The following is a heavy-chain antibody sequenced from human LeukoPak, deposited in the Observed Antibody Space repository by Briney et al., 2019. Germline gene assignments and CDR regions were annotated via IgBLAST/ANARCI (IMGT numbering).Heavy chain of an antibody. CDR2: IKQDGSEK. J-gene: IGHJ4*02. CDR1: GFTFSSYW. V-gene: IGHV3-7*01. Sequence: GGSLRLSCAASGFTFSSYWMSWVRQAPRKGLEWVANIKQDGSEKYYVDSVKGRFTISRDNAKNSLYLQMNSLRAEDTAVYYCARDSALYCSGGSCTDYWGQGTLVTVSS. D-gene: IGHD2-15*01. CDR3: ARDSALYCSGGSCTDY.